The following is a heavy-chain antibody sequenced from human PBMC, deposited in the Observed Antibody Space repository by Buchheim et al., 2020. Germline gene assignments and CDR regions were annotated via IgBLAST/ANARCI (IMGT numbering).Heavy chain of an antibody. V-gene: IGHV3-33*01. D-gene: IGHD3-16*02. J-gene: IGHJ6*02. CDR2: IWYDGSNK. Sequence: QVQLVESGGGVVQPGRSLRLSCAASGFTFSSYGMHWVRQAPGKGLEWVAVIWYDGSNKYYADSVKGRFTISRDNSKNTLYLQMNSLRAEDTAVYYCARDGLYDYVWGSYRYHHYYGMDVWGQGTT. CDR3: ARDGLYDYVWGSYRYHHYYGMDV. CDR1: GFTFSSYG.